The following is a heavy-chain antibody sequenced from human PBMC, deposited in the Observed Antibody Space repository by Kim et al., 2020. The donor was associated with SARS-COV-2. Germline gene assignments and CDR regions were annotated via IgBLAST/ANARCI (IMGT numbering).Heavy chain of an antibody. J-gene: IGHJ6*03. CDR2: INHSGST. D-gene: IGHD6-13*01. V-gene: IGHV4-34*01. CDR3: ARGRAAAGKVSGYYYYMDV. Sequence: SETLSLTCAVYGGSFSGYYWSWIRQPPGKGLEWIGEINHSGSTNYNPSLKSRVTISVDTSKNQFSLKLSSVTAADTAVYYCARGRAAAGKVSGYYYYMDVWGKGTTVTVSS. CDR1: GGSFSGYY.